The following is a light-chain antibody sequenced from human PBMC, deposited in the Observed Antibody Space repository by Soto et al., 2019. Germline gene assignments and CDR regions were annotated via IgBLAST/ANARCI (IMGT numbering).Light chain of an antibody. J-gene: IGLJ2*01. Sequence: SVLTQPPSVSAAPGQKVTMSCSGGSSNIGNSYVSWYQHLPGTAPKLLIYETDKRPSDIPDRFSASKSGTSATLGISGLQTGDEADYYCRTWDSSLSVGVLGGGTKLTVL. CDR2: ETD. CDR3: RTWDSSLSVGV. V-gene: IGLV1-51*02. CDR1: SSNIGNSY.